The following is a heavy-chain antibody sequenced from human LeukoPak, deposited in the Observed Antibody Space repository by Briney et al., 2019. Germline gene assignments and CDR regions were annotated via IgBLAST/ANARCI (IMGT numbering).Heavy chain of an antibody. V-gene: IGHV3-21*01. CDR2: ISSSSSYI. Sequence: PGGSLRLTCAASGFTFSSYSMNWVRQAPGKGLEWVSSISSSSSYIYYADSVKGRFTISRDNAKISLYLQMNSLRAEDTAVYYCARASHVDTARVGCWGQGTLVTVSS. CDR1: GFTFSSYS. D-gene: IGHD5-18*01. CDR3: ARASHVDTARVGC. J-gene: IGHJ4*02.